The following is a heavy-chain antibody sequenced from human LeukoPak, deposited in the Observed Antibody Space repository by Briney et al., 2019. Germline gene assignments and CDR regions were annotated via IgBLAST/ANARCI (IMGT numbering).Heavy chain of an antibody. D-gene: IGHD3/OR15-3a*01. CDR2: ISSSGTYT. CDR3: ARDKKVGRPLDWSHFDY. J-gene: IGHJ4*02. V-gene: IGHV3-11*06. CDR1: GFTFSDYY. Sequence: GGSLRLSCAASGFTFSDYYMGWIRQAPGKGLEWVSYISSSGTYTYYADSVKGRFTISRDNAKNSLYLQMTSLRAEDTAVYYCARDKKVGRPLDWSHFDYWGQGTLVTVSS.